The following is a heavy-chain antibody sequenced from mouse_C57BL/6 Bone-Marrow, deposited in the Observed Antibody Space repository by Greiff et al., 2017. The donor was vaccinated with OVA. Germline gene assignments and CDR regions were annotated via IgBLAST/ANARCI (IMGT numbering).Heavy chain of an antibody. CDR2: IDPENGDT. CDR1: GFNIKDDY. V-gene: IGHV14-4*01. D-gene: IGHD1-1*01. J-gene: IGHJ1*03. CDR3: TTGSSWYFDV. Sequence: EVKLVESGAELVRPGASVKLSCTASGFNIKDDYMHWVKQRPEQGLEWIGWIDPENGDTEYASKFQGKATITADTSSNTAYLQLSSLTSEDTAVYYCTTGSSWYFDVWGTGATVTVSS.